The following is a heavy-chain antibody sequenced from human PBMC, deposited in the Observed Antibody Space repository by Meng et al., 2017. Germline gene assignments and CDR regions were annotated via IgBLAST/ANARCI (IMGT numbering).Heavy chain of an antibody. CDR1: GGSISSSSYY. CDR2: IYYSGST. J-gene: IGHJ1*01. CDR3: ARDGIAAAGTGRSYFQH. Sequence: WGPGLCKPSVTLVLTFTGSGGSISSSSYYWGWIRQPPGKGLEWIGSIYYSGSTYYNPSLKSRVTMSVDTSKNQFSLKLSSVTAADTAVYYCARDGIAAAGTGRSYFQHWGQGTLVTVSS. D-gene: IGHD6-13*01. V-gene: IGHV4-39*07.